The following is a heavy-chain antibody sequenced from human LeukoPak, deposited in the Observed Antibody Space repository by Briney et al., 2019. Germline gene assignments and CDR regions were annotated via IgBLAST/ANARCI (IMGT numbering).Heavy chain of an antibody. CDR2: LYHSGST. J-gene: IGHJ4*02. V-gene: IGHV4-38-2*02. Sequence: PSETLSLTCTVSGYSINNAYYWGWIRQPPGKGLEWIGSLYHSGSTYYKPSLKSRVTTSVDTSKNRFSLKLTSVTAADTAVYHCARELHSGSYYFDYWGQGTLVTVSS. D-gene: IGHD1-26*01. CDR1: GYSINNAYY. CDR3: ARELHSGSYYFDY.